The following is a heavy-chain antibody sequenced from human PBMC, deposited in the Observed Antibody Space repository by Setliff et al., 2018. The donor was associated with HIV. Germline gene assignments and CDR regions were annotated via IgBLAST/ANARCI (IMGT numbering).Heavy chain of an antibody. CDR2: IDSSGTT. V-gene: IGHV4-4*07. CDR1: GGSFGVYR. D-gene: IGHD3-10*01. J-gene: IGHJ5*02. Sequence: TETLSLTCTISGGSFGVYRWSWIRQSAGRGLEWIGRIDSSGTTDYKPSLKGRVAISVDTSRNQFSLRVTSVTAADTAVYFCARDRHSSGLGSYGPWGPGILVTVSS. CDR3: ARDRHSSGLGSYGP.